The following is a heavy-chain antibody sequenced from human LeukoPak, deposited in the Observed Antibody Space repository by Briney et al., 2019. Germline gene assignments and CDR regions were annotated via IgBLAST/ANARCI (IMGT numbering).Heavy chain of an antibody. CDR3: ARAKERTYGSGSYWSFDY. D-gene: IGHD3-10*01. J-gene: IGHJ4*02. CDR1: GFTFSSYS. CDR2: ISSSSSTI. V-gene: IGHV3-48*04. Sequence: GGSLRLSCAASGFTFSSYSMNWVRQAPGKGLEWVSYISSSSSTIYYADSVKGRFTISRDNAKNSLYLQMNSLRAEDTAVYYCARAKERTYGSGSYWSFDYWGQGTLVTVSS.